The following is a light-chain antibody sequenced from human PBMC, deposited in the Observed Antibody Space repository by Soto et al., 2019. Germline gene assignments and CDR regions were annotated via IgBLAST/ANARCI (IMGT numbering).Light chain of an antibody. V-gene: IGKV3-20*01. Sequence: IVLPLSKRTLSFSPGQTATLSCRASQTVNSDYLAWFQQRPGQAPRLLIFATSRRATDIPDRFSGSGSGTDFTLAIRRLEPEDFAVYYCHQFGYSPRTFGQGTKVDIK. CDR3: HQFGYSPRT. CDR2: ATS. CDR1: QTVNSDY. J-gene: IGKJ1*01.